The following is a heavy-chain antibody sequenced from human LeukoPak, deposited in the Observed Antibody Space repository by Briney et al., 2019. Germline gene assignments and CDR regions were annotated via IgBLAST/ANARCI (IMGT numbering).Heavy chain of an antibody. V-gene: IGHV3-74*01. CDR3: TRGYVGIDY. Sequence: PGGSLRLSCAASGFTFCSYWMHWVRRAPGKGLVWVSRIDTDGSSTIYADSVKGRFTISRDNAKNTLYLQMNSLRAEDTAVYYCTRGYVGIDYWGQGTLVTVSS. CDR1: GFTFCSYW. J-gene: IGHJ4*02. D-gene: IGHD5-12*01. CDR2: IDTDGSST.